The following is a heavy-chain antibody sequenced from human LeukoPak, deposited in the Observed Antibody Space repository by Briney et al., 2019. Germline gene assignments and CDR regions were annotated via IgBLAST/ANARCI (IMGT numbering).Heavy chain of an antibody. V-gene: IGHV3-53*01. J-gene: IGHJ4*02. CDR3: ARAVGGYYYYDSRTEGTPSPPDY. CDR2: IYSGGSGSI. CDR1: GFIVSSNY. Sequence: GGSLRLSCAASGFIVSSNYMSWVRQAPGKGLEWVSVIYSGGSGSIYYADSVKGRFTISRDNSKNTLYLQMNSLRAEDTAVYYCARAVGGYYYYDSRTEGTPSPPDYWGQGTLVTVSS. D-gene: IGHD3-22*01.